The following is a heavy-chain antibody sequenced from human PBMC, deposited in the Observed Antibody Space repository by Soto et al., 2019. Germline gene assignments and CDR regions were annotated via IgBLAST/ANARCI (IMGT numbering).Heavy chain of an antibody. CDR3: AKDTNYYDSSGVFDY. Sequence: GGSLRLSCAASGFTFSSYGMHWVRQAPGKGLEWVAVISYDGSNKYYADSVKGRFTISRENSKNTLYLQMNSLRAEDTAVYYCAKDTNYYDSSGVFDYWGQGTLVTVSS. CDR1: GFTFSSYG. J-gene: IGHJ4*02. CDR2: ISYDGSNK. V-gene: IGHV3-30*18. D-gene: IGHD3-22*01.